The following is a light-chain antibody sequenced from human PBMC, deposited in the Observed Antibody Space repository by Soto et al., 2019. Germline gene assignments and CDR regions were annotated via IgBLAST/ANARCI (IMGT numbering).Light chain of an antibody. CDR2: AAS. V-gene: IGKV1-8*01. Sequence: AIRMTQSPSSFSACTGDRVTITCRASQGISSYLAWYQQKPGKAPKLLIYAASTLQSGVPSRFSGSGSGTDFTLTISCLQSEDFATYYGQQYYSYPWPFGQGTKVEIK. J-gene: IGKJ1*01. CDR3: QQYYSYPWP. CDR1: QGISSY.